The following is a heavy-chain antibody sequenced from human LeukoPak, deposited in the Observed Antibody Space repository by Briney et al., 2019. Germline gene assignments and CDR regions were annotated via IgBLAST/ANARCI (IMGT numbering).Heavy chain of an antibody. CDR3: ARGYCSGGSCYVRRGMDV. V-gene: IGHV4-61*01. CDR1: GGSVSSGSYY. J-gene: IGHJ6*02. D-gene: IGHD2-15*01. Sequence: SETLSLTCTVSGGSVSSGSYYWSWIRQPPGKGLEWIGYIYYSGSTNYNPSLKSRVTISVDTSKNQFSLKLSSVTAADTAVYYCARGYCSGGSCYVRRGMDVWGQGTTVTVSS. CDR2: IYYSGST.